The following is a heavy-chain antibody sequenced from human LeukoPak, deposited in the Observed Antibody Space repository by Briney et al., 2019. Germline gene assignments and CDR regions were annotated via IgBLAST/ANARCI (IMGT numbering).Heavy chain of an antibody. D-gene: IGHD3-3*01. CDR1: GFTFSSYS. Sequence: GGSLRLSCAASGFTFSSYSMNWVRQAPGKGLEWVSSISSSSSYIYYADSVKGRFTISRDNAKNSLYLQMNSLRAEDTAVYYCARSGIFGVVIALDYWGQGTLVTVSS. V-gene: IGHV3-21*01. CDR3: ARSGIFGVVIALDY. J-gene: IGHJ4*02. CDR2: ISSSSSYI.